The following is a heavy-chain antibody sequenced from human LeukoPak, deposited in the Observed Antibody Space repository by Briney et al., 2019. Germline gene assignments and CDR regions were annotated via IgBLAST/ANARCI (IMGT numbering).Heavy chain of an antibody. J-gene: IGHJ4*02. Sequence: SETLSLTCTVSGYSISSGYYWGWIRQSPGKGLEWIGYIYYSGSTNYNPSVKSRVTISVDTSKNKFSLKLSSLTAADTAVYYCARGVVAATPWLDYWGQGTLVTVS. D-gene: IGHD2-15*01. CDR3: ARGVVAATPWLDY. V-gene: IGHV4-38-2*02. CDR2: IYYSGST. CDR1: GYSISSGYY.